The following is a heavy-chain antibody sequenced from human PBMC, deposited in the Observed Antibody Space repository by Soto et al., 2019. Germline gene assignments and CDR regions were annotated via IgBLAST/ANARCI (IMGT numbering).Heavy chain of an antibody. CDR2: FDPEDGET. CDR1: GYTLTELS. CDR3: ATALTPVQYSSGQYYFDY. J-gene: IGHJ4*02. Sequence: ASVKVSCKVSGYTLTELSMHWVRQAPGKGLEWMGGFDPEDGETIYAQKFQGRVTMTEDTSTDTAYMELSSLRSEDTAVYYCATALTPVQYSSGQYYFDYWGQGTLVTISS. D-gene: IGHD6-19*01. V-gene: IGHV1-24*01.